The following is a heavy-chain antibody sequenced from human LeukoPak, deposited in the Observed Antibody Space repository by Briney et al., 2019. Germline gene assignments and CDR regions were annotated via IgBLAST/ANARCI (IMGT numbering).Heavy chain of an antibody. V-gene: IGHV4-34*01. CDR1: GGSFSGYY. D-gene: IGHD4-23*01. Sequence: PSETLSLTCAVYGGSFSGYYWSWIRQPPGKGLEWIGEINHSGSTNYNLSLKSRVTISVDTSKNQFSLKLSSVTAADTAVYYCARHQRGNSDAFDIWGQGTMVTVSS. CDR3: ARHQRGNSDAFDI. J-gene: IGHJ3*02. CDR2: INHSGST.